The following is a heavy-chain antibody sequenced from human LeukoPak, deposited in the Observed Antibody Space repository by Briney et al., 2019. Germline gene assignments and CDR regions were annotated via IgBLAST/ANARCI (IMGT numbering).Heavy chain of an antibody. Sequence: GGSLRLSCAASGFTLSSYAMSWVRQAPGKGLEWVANIKQDGSEKYYVDSVKGRFTISRDNAKNSLYLQMNSLRAEDTAVYYCARLRYDSSGYYYGDFDYWGQGTLVTVSS. D-gene: IGHD3-22*01. CDR2: IKQDGSEK. CDR1: GFTLSSYA. CDR3: ARLRYDSSGYYYGDFDY. J-gene: IGHJ4*02. V-gene: IGHV3-7*01.